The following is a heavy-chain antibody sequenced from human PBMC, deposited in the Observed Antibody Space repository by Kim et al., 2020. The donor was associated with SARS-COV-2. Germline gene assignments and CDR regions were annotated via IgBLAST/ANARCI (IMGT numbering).Heavy chain of an antibody. V-gene: IGHV1-8*01. Sequence: ASVKVSCKASGYSFTSYDINWVRQATGQGLEWLGWMNANNGNTDYSQKFQGRVTITRDTSITTAYMELSGLTSEDTAVYYCALKPESTGWFDPSCRGAPV. CDR1: GYSFTSYD. CDR3: ALKPESTGWFDP. CDR2: MNANNGNT. J-gene: IGHJ5*02.